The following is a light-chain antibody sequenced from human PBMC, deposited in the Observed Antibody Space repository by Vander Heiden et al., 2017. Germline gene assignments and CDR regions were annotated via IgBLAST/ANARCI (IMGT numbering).Light chain of an antibody. Sequence: EIVLTQSPATLSLSPGERATLSCRASQSVSSYLAWYQQKPGQAPRLLIYDASNRATGIPARFSGSGSGTDFTLTISSLEPEDFALYYCQQVSNCPLTFGGGTKVDIK. CDR2: DAS. CDR1: QSVSSY. J-gene: IGKJ4*01. CDR3: QQVSNCPLT. V-gene: IGKV3-11*01.